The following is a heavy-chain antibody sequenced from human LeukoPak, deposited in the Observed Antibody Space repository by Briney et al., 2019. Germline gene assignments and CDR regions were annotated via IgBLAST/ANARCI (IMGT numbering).Heavy chain of an antibody. Sequence: PGGSLRLSCAASGFTFSSYGMSWVRQAPGKGLEWVSAISGSGGSTHYADSVKGRFTISRDNSKNTLYLQMNSLRAEDTAVYYCAKRSGSGRNPYYMDVWGKGTTVTISS. CDR1: GFTFSSYG. CDR3: AKRSGSGRNPYYMDV. D-gene: IGHD3-10*01. J-gene: IGHJ6*03. V-gene: IGHV3-23*01. CDR2: ISGSGGST.